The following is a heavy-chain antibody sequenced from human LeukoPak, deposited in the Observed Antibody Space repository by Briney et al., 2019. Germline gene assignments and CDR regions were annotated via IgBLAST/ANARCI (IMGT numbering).Heavy chain of an antibody. CDR3: ASRGYCSSTSCPNWVDP. V-gene: IGHV4-34*01. Sequence: SETLSLTCAVYGGSFSGYYWSWIRQPPGKGLEWIGEINHSGSTNYNPSLKSRVTISVDTSKNQFSLKLSSVTAADTAVYYCASRGYCSSTSCPNWVDPWGQGTLVTVSS. CDR1: GGSFSGYY. D-gene: IGHD2-2*01. CDR2: INHSGST. J-gene: IGHJ5*02.